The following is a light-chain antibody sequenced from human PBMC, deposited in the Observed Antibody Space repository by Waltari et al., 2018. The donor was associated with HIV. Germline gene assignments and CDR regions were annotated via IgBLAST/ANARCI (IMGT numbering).Light chain of an antibody. J-gene: IGLJ2*01. CDR3: NSRDSSGDHDVL. CDR2: GKN. CDR1: SLRSYY. V-gene: IGLV3-19*01. Sequence: SSELTQDPAVSVALGQTVRITCQGDSLRSYYANWYRQKPGQSPVLVIYGKNNRASGIPDRFSGSSSGNTASLTITGAQAEDEADYYCNSRDSSGDHDVLFGGGTKLTVL.